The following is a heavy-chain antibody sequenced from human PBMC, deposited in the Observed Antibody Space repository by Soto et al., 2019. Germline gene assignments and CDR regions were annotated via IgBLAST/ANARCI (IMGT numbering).Heavy chain of an antibody. V-gene: IGHV4-31*03. Sequence: QVQLQESGPGLVKPSQTLSLTCTVSGGSISSGGYYWSWIRQHPGKGLEWIGYIYYSGSTYYNPSLKSRVTISVDTSKNQFSLKLSSVTAADTAVYYCAREVISFHILAQYGMDVWGQGTTVTVSS. CDR3: AREVISFHILAQYGMDV. CDR1: GGSISSGGYY. J-gene: IGHJ6*02. CDR2: IYYSGST. D-gene: IGHD3-10*01.